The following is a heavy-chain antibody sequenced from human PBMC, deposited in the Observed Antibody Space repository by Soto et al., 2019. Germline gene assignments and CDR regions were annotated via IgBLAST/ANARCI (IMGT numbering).Heavy chain of an antibody. J-gene: IGHJ4*02. CDR1: GYSFTSYW. Sequence: GESLKISCKGSGYSFTSYWISWVRQMPGKGLEWMGRIDPSDSYTNYSPSFQGHVTISADKSISTAYLQWSSLKASDTAMYYCARQGYRYYYDSSGYSFDYWGQGTLVTVS. D-gene: IGHD3-22*01. CDR3: ARQGYRYYYDSSGYSFDY. CDR2: IDPSDSYT. V-gene: IGHV5-10-1*01.